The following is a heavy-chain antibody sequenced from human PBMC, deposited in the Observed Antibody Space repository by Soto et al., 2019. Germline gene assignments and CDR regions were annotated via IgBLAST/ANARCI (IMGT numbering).Heavy chain of an antibody. Sequence: QVQLVESGGGVVQPGRPLRLSCGTSGFTFSSYGMHWVRQAPGKGLEWVALIYYDGSEKYYADSVKGRFTISRDYSTNTLYLQMSTLRVEDTGVYYCARDRSSGYSTGWHTSLDYWGRGTRFTVSS. CDR3: ARDRSSGYSTGWHTSLDY. CDR2: IYYDGSEK. J-gene: IGHJ4*02. CDR1: GFTFSSYG. V-gene: IGHV3-33*01. D-gene: IGHD6-19*01.